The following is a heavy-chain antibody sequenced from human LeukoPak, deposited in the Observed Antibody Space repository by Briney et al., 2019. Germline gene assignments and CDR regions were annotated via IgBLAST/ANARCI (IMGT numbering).Heavy chain of an antibody. CDR1: GYTFTGYY. CDR2: INPNSGGT. CDR3: ARGLAISYQLLYEMTAPFDY. D-gene: IGHD2-2*02. J-gene: IGHJ4*02. Sequence: GASVKVSCTASGYTFTGYYMHWVRQAPGQGLEWMGWINPNSGGTNYAQKFQGRVTMTRDTSISTAYMELSRLRSDDTAVYYCARGLAISYQLLYEMTAPFDYWGQGTLVTVSS. V-gene: IGHV1-2*02.